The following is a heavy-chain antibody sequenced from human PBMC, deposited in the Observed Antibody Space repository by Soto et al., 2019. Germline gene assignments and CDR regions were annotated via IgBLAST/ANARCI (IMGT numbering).Heavy chain of an antibody. CDR3: AGDPISGDGYVFGS. J-gene: IGHJ4*01. CDR1: GFTFSSYW. Sequence: GGSLRLSCEAYGFTFSSYWMGWVRQAPGKWLEWVANINRDGSERYYVDSVKGRFTISRDNAKHSVYLQMNSLRAEDSAVYYCAGDPISGDGYVFGSWGQEALFGISS. CDR2: INRDGSER. V-gene: IGHV3-7*01. D-gene: IGHD3-16*01.